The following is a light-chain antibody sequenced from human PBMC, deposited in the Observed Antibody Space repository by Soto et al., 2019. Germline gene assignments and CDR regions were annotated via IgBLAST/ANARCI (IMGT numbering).Light chain of an antibody. Sequence: EIVLTQSPATLSLSPGERATLSCRASQSVSSYLAWYQQKPGQAPRLLIYDASNRATGIPARFSGSGSGTDFTLPISSLGPEDFAVYYCQQRSNWPPNTFGQGTRLEIK. V-gene: IGKV3-11*01. CDR1: QSVSSY. J-gene: IGKJ5*01. CDR3: QQRSNWPPNT. CDR2: DAS.